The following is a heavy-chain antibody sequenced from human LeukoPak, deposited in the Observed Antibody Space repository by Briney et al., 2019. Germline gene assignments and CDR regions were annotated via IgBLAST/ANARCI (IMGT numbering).Heavy chain of an antibody. CDR1: GFTFSRSW. Sequence: GGSLRLSCAASGFTFSRSWMTWVRQAPGKGLEWVASINEDGSEIHYVDSVKGRFTISRDNAKDSLYLQMNSLRAEDTAVYYCARTLDHPGIAVVGYYMDVWGKGTTVIVSS. CDR3: ARTLDHPGIAVVGYYMDV. CDR2: INEDGSEI. V-gene: IGHV3-7*01. J-gene: IGHJ6*03. D-gene: IGHD6-19*01.